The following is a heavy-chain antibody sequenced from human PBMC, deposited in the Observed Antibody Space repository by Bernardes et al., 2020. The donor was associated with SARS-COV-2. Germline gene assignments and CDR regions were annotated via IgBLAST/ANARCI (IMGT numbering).Heavy chain of an antibody. CDR1: GFTFSSHS. D-gene: IGHD2-2*01. Sequence: GGSLRLSCAASGFTFSSHSMTWVRQAPGKWLEWVSSISTTSSYIYYADSVKGRFTISRDNAKNSLFLQMNSLRVEDSAVYYCARGFDAYNAFDIWGQGTMVTVYS. CDR2: ISTTSSYI. V-gene: IGHV3-21*01. CDR3: ARGFDAYNAFDI. J-gene: IGHJ3*02.